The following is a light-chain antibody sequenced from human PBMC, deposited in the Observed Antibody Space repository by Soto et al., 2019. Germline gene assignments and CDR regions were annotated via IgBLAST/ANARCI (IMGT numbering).Light chain of an antibody. CDR3: MQALQTPIT. CDR2: LGS. V-gene: IGKV2-28*01. CDR1: QSLLHSNGYNY. J-gene: IGKJ5*01. Sequence: IVMAQSPLSLPVTPGEPASISCRSSQSLLHSNGYNYLDWYLQKPGQSPQLLIYLGSNRASGVPDRFSGRGSGTDFTLKISRVEAEDVGVYYCMQALQTPITFGQGTRLEMK.